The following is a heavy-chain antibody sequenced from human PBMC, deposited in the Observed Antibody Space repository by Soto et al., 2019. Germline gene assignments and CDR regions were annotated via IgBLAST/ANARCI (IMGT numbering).Heavy chain of an antibody. Sequence: GGSLRLSCAASGFTFSSYAMSWVRQAPGKGLEWVSAISGSGGSTYYADSVKGRFTISRDNSKNTLYLQMNSLRAEDTAVYYCAKGTYERWDYYYYMDVWGKGTTVTVS. CDR2: ISGSGGST. V-gene: IGHV3-23*01. D-gene: IGHD1-1*01. CDR3: AKGTYERWDYYYYMDV. CDR1: GFTFSSYA. J-gene: IGHJ6*03.